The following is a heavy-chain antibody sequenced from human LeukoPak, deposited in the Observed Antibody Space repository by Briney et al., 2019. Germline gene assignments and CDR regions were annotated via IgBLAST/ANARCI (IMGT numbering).Heavy chain of an antibody. CDR1: GFTFSDYY. D-gene: IGHD2/OR15-2a*01. J-gene: IGHJ6*02. V-gene: IGHV3-11*01. CDR3: VREVVIVPDYFYYGLDV. Sequence: GGSLRLSCAASGFTFSDYYMTWIRQAPGKGLEWVSFISSSGDSLYYADSVRGRFTISRDNAKNSLYLQMNSLRAEDTAVYYCVREVVIVPDYFYYGLDVWGQGTTVTVSS. CDR2: ISSSGDSL.